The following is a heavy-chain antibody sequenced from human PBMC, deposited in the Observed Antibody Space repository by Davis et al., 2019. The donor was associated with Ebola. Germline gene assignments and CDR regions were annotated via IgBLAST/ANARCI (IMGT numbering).Heavy chain of an antibody. D-gene: IGHD5-12*01. CDR3: AREVATIALDFDY. CDR1: GFTFSTYS. J-gene: IGHJ4*02. V-gene: IGHV3-21*01. Sequence: GESLKISCAASGFTFSTYSMSWVRQAPGKGLEWVSSISSDSDYIYYADSAKGRFTISRDNAKNSLYLQMNSLRDEDTAVYYCAREVATIALDFDYWGQGTLVTVSS. CDR2: ISSDSDYI.